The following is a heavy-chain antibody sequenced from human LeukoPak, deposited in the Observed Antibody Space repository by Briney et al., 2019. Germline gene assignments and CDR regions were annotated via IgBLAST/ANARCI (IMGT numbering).Heavy chain of an antibody. V-gene: IGHV1-69*13. Sequence: SVKVSCKASGGTFSSYAISWVRQAPGQGLEWMGGIIPIFGTANYAQKFQGRVTITADESTSTAYMELSSLTSEDTAVYYCARDWDYYGSGSYYNVGYWGQGTLVTVSS. CDR2: IIPIFGTA. J-gene: IGHJ4*02. CDR1: GGTFSSYA. D-gene: IGHD3-10*01. CDR3: ARDWDYYGSGSYYNVGY.